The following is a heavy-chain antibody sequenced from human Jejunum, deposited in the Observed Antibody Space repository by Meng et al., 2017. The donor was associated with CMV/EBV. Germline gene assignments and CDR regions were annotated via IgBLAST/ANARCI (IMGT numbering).Heavy chain of an antibody. Sequence: AASGFTFSSYRMTWVRQAPGKGLEWVSYISGDSGTIYYADSVKGRFTISRDNAKSSLYLQMNTLRAEDAAVYYCARGKDWTYFDYWGQGTLVTVSS. D-gene: IGHD3/OR15-3a*01. V-gene: IGHV3-48*04. CDR1: GFTFSSYR. CDR3: ARGKDWTYFDY. CDR2: ISGDSGTI. J-gene: IGHJ4*02.